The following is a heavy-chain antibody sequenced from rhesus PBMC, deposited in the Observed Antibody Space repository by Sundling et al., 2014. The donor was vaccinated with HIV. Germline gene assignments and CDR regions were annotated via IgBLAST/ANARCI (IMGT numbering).Heavy chain of an antibody. V-gene: IGHV4-165*01. J-gene: IGHJ4*01. CDR2: IGGSSGST. CDR3: ARYYEDDYGYYCYFDY. Sequence: QVQLQESGPGLVKPSETLSLTCAVSGGSIRTFYWNWIRQPPGKGLEWIGYIGGSSGSTYYNPSLKSRVTISRDTSKNQFSLKLSSVTAADTAVYYCARYYEDDYGYYCYFDYWGQGVLVTVSS. D-gene: IGHD3-9*01. CDR1: GGSIRTFY.